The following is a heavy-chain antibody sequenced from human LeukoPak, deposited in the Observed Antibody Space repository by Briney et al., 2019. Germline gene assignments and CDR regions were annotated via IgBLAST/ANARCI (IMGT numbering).Heavy chain of an antibody. CDR1: GGSIGSGSYY. J-gene: IGHJ4*02. CDR3: GREPAGVFLVDY. V-gene: IGHV4-61*02. CDR2: IYTSGST. D-gene: IGHD3-3*01. Sequence: SQTLSLTCTVSGGSIGSGSYYWSWIRQPAGKGLEWIGRIYTSGSTNYNPSLKSRVTMSADTSKNQFSLKLTSVTAADTAVYYCGREPAGVFLVDYWGQGILAIVSS.